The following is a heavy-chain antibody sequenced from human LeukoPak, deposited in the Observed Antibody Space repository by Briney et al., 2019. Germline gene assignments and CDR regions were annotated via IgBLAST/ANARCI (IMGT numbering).Heavy chain of an antibody. J-gene: IGHJ4*02. CDR2: ISHSGNT. D-gene: IGHD1-1*01. V-gene: IGHV4-38-2*02. Sequence: PSETLSLTCTVSGYSISSTYYGAWIRQPPGKGLEWIATISHSGNTYYTPSLESRLTISLDTSKKHFSLRLSSVTAADTAVYCCARVNAPVATFDYWGLGTLVAVSS. CDR3: ARVNAPVATFDY. CDR1: GYSISSTYY.